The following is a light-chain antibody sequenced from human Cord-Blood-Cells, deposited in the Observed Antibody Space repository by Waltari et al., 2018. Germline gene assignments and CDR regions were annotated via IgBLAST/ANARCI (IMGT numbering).Light chain of an antibody. V-gene: IGLV2-14*01. CDR2: DVS. CDR3: SSYTSSSTLV. Sequence: QSALTQPASVSGSPGQSITISCTGTSSDVGGYNYLSWYQQPPGKAPNLMIYDVSKRPSGVSNRFSGSKSGNTASLTISGLQAEDEADYYCSSYTSSSTLVFGGGTKLTVL. CDR1: SSDVGGYNY. J-gene: IGLJ3*02.